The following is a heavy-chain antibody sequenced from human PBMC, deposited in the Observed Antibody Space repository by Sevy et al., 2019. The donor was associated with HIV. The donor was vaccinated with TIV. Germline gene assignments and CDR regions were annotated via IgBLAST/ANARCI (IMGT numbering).Heavy chain of an antibody. V-gene: IGHV3-74*01. Sequence: GGSLRLSCVASGFTFSSYWMHWVRQAPGKGLVWVSRINSDGSSTSYADSVKGRFTISRDNAKNTLYLQMNSLRAEDTAVYYCARDFWSGYYTRGRDYYYGMDVWGQGTTVTVSS. CDR1: GFTFSSYW. CDR2: INSDGSST. J-gene: IGHJ6*02. D-gene: IGHD3-3*01. CDR3: ARDFWSGYYTRGRDYYYGMDV.